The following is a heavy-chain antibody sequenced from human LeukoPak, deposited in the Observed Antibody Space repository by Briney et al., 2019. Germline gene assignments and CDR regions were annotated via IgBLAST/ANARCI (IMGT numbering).Heavy chain of an antibody. CDR1: GGSISSYY. V-gene: IGHV4-59*01. CDR2: ICYSGST. CDR3: ARGLGRSYYYDSSGYFDY. D-gene: IGHD3-22*01. Sequence: SETLSLTCTVSGGSISSYYWSWIRQPPGKGLEWIGYICYSGSTNYNPSLKSRVTISVDTSKNQFSLKLSSVTAADTAVYYCARGLGRSYYYDSSGYFDYWGQGTLVTVSS. J-gene: IGHJ4*02.